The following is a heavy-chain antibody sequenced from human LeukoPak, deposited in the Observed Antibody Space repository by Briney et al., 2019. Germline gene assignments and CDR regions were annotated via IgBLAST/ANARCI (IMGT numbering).Heavy chain of an antibody. Sequence: PGGSLRLSCAAAGFTSSSYCMHWVRQPQGNGLEWVGRIKSKTDGGTTDYAAPVKGRFTISRDDSKNTLYLQMNSLKTEDTAVYYCTTEEEYSYGARYFDYWGQGTLVTVSS. CDR3: TTEEEYSYGARYFDY. CDR2: IKSKTDGGTT. V-gene: IGHV3-15*01. D-gene: IGHD5-18*01. J-gene: IGHJ4*02. CDR1: GFTSSSYC.